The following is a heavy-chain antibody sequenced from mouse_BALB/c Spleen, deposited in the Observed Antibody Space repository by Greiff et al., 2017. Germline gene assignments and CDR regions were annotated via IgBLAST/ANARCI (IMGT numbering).Heavy chain of an antibody. CDR3: TRKYGNYGYYAMDY. J-gene: IGHJ4*01. CDR1: GYTFTDYE. V-gene: IGHV1-15*01. CDR2: IDPETGGT. D-gene: IGHD2-10*02. Sequence: QVQLQQSGAELVRPGASVTLSCKASGYTFTDYEMHWVKQTPVHGLEWIGAIDPETGGTAYNQKFKGKATLTADKSSSTAYMELRSLTSEDSAVYYCTRKYGNYGYYAMDYWGQGTSVTVSS.